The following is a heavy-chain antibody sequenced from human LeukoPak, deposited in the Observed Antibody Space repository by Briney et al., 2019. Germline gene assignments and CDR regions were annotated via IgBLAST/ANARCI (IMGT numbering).Heavy chain of an antibody. D-gene: IGHD4-17*01. CDR1: GGSISSYY. CDR2: IYYSGST. CDR3: ASVKATVTYFDY. Sequence: SETLSLTCTVSGGSISSYYWSWIRQPPGKGLEWIVYIYYSGSTNYNPSLKSRVTISVDTSKNQFSLKLSSVTAADTAVYYCASVKATVTYFDYWGQGTLVTVSS. J-gene: IGHJ4*02. V-gene: IGHV4-59*01.